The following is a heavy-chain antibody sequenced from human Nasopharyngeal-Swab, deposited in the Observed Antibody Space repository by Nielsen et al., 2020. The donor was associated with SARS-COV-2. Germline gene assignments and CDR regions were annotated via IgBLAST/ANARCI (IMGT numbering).Heavy chain of an antibody. D-gene: IGHD3-16*01. J-gene: IGHJ4*02. CDR3: ASSGQGDVDY. CDR1: GWTGTSYG. CDR2: ISAYNGNT. Sequence: SVQVFCQASGWTGTSYGMSWVRQAPGQGLEWMGWISAYNGNTNYAQKLQGRVTMTTDTSTSTAYMELRSLRSDDTAVYYCASSGQGDVDYWGQGTLVTVSS. V-gene: IGHV1-18*01.